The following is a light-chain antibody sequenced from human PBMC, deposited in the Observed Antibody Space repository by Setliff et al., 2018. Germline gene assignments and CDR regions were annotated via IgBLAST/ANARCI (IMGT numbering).Light chain of an antibody. CDR1: RAISTSY. CDR3: QQFSSAPPLT. Sequence: IVLTQSPGTVSLSPGERATLSCRASRAISTSYLVWYQQRPGQAPRLLIYGASNRATGIPDRFSGSGSGTDLPLTISRLEPEDSAVYYCQQFSSAPPLTLGGGTKVDIK. V-gene: IGKV3-20*01. J-gene: IGKJ4*01. CDR2: GAS.